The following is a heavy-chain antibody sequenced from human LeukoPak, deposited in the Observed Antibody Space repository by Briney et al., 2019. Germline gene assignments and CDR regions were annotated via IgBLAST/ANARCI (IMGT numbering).Heavy chain of an antibody. V-gene: IGHV4-61*02. D-gene: IGHD3-3*01. CDR2: IYTSGST. J-gene: IGHJ4*02. CDR1: GDSISSASYY. Sequence: SQTLSLTCTVSGDSISSASYYWSWIRQPAGKGLEWIGRIYTSGSTNYNPSLKSRVTMSLDASRNQFSLRLTSVTAADTAVYFCARDEGVLRFLEYWGQGIQVTVSS. CDR3: ARDEGVLRFLEY.